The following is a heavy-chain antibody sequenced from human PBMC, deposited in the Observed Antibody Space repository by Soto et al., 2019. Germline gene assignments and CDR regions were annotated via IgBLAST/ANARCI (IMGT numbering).Heavy chain of an antibody. J-gene: IGHJ4*02. CDR1: SGSISSSSSY. CDR3: GAQDYAAKGYYFET. Sequence: QLQLQESGPGLVKPSETLSLTCTVSSGSISSSSSYWGWIRQPPGKVLEWIGRIYYSGNTYYNPSLKSRVTISIDSSKTQFSLKLNSVTTADTAVYYCGAQDYAAKGYYFETWGQGTLVTVSS. D-gene: IGHD4-17*01. CDR2: IYYSGNT. V-gene: IGHV4-39*01.